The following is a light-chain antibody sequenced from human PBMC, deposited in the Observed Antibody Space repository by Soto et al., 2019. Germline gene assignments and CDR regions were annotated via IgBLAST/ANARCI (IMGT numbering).Light chain of an antibody. CDR2: DAS. J-gene: IGKJ1*01. V-gene: IGKV3-15*01. Sequence: EIVMTQSPATLSVSPGERATLSCRASQSVSSSLAWYQQMPGQAPRLLIYDASARATGIPARFSGSGSGTEFTLTISSLQSEDFAVYYCQQYNNWPRTFGQGTKVEIK. CDR1: QSVSSS. CDR3: QQYNNWPRT.